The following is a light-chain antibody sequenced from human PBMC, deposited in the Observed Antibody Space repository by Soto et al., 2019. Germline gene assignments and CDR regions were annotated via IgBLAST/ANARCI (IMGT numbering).Light chain of an antibody. V-gene: IGKV1-5*01. CDR2: DAS. CDR3: QQYNSFSWT. Sequence: DIQMTQSPSTLPASVGESVTITCLASQSITIWLACYQQKPGKAPTLLIYDASSLEGGVPSTLSGSGSGKEFTITISGLQPDDFATYYCQQYNSFSWTFGQGTKVDIK. CDR1: QSITIW. J-gene: IGKJ1*01.